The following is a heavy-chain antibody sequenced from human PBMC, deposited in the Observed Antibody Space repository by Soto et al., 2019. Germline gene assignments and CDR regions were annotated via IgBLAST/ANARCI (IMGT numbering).Heavy chain of an antibody. D-gene: IGHD3-22*01. Sequence: AGPTLVNPTKTRTLTCTFSGFSLSTNLMCVGWIRQPPGKALEFVALINWDDDRYYNKSLETRLTISKDTSKNQVVLTMRDMDPVDTDTYYCARIRDSRYSEFDFWGQGALVTAPQ. CDR2: INWDDDR. CDR3: ARIRDSRYSEFDF. J-gene: IGHJ4*02. CDR1: GFSLSTNLMC. V-gene: IGHV2-70*01.